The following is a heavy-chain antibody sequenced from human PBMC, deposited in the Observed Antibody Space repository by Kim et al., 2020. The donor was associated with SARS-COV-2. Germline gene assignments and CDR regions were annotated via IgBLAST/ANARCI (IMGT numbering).Heavy chain of an antibody. J-gene: IGHJ4*02. Sequence: GGSLRLSCAASGFTVSSNYMSWVRQAPGKGLEWVSVIYSGGSTYYADSVKGRFTISRDNSKNTLYLQMNSLRAEDTAVYYCARTYGSPGTYYFDYWGQGTLVTVSS. CDR2: IYSGGST. D-gene: IGHD3-10*01. V-gene: IGHV3-53*01. CDR3: ARTYGSPGTYYFDY. CDR1: GFTVSSNY.